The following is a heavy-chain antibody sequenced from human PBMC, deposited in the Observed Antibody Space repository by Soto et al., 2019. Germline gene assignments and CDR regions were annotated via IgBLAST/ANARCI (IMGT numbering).Heavy chain of an antibody. D-gene: IGHD3-16*01. J-gene: IGHJ6*02. V-gene: IGHV1-18*01. CDR3: ARMGDVPYYCYGRDG. CDR1: GYSFTRYG. Sequence: QVQLVQSGAEVKKPGASVKVSCKASGYSFTRYGISWVRQAPGQGLEWMGWISGYNANTNYPENLQGRVTMTTDTSTGTAYMEVRNLIADDTAVYYWARMGDVPYYCYGRDGWGQGTTVTVSS. CDR2: ISGYNANT.